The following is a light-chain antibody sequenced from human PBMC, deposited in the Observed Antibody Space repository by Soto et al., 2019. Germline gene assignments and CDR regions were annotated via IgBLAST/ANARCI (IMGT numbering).Light chain of an antibody. CDR1: QSAGTY. Sequence: DIRITPSPSSVSASVVDTVTITFLASQSAGTYLNWYQQKPGKAPKLLIYSTSILQSGVPSRFSGSGSGTDFTLTISSLQPEDLATYICQQSYSAPFTFGPGTKVDIK. CDR3: QQSYSAPFT. CDR2: STS. V-gene: IGKV1-39*01. J-gene: IGKJ3*01.